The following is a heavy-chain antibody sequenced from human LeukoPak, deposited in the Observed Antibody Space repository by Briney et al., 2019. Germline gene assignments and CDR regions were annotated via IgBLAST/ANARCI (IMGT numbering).Heavy chain of an antibody. V-gene: IGHV4-4*02. CDR2: IHHLGNT. CDR3: ARQQLIEGTFDC. CDR1: GVSLIGNNW. Sequence: SGTLSLTCSVSGVSLIGNNWWTWVRQSPGKALEWIGEIHHLGNTNYNPSLKSRVSMSLDKSKNELSLRLISVVAADTAVYYCARQQLIEGTFDCWGQGTLVTVSS. D-gene: IGHD2-21*01. J-gene: IGHJ4*02.